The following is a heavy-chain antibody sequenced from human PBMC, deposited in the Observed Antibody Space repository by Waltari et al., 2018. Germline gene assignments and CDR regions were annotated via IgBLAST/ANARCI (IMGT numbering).Heavy chain of an antibody. CDR3: SKSLDV. Sequence: EVQMVESGGGLVQPGGSLRLSCAASGFTFSNSWMDWVRQAPGKGLAWIANRKPDGSEKNYVDSVKGRFTISRDNTKNSLYLQMNSLRAEDTAVYYCSKSLDVWGPGTSVTVSS. CDR1: GFTFSNSW. CDR2: RKPDGSEK. V-gene: IGHV3-7*01. J-gene: IGHJ6*02.